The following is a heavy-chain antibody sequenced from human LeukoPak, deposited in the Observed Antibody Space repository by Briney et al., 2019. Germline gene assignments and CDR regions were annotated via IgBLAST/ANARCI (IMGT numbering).Heavy chain of an antibody. D-gene: IGHD2-8*01. CDR2: IWYDGSTK. V-gene: IGHV3-33*08. CDR1: GFTFSSYR. J-gene: IGHJ6*02. Sequence: AGSLRLSCAASGFTFSSYRMNWVRQAPGKGLEWVAVIWYDGSTKYYADSVKGRFTISRDNSKNTVYLQMNSLRAEDTALYYCANNGVSPNYYYGMGVWGQGTTVTVSS. CDR3: ANNGVSPNYYYGMGV.